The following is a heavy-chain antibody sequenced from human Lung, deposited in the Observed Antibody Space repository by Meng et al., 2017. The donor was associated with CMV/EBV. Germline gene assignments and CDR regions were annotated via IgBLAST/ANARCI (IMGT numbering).Heavy chain of an antibody. J-gene: IGHJ4*02. CDR2: ISYEGSSK. D-gene: IGHD7-27*01. V-gene: IGHV3-30*04. CDR3: ARDKDWGPDY. Sequence: GGSLGLSCAASGFTFSNYVMHWVRQAPGKGLEWVAVISYEGSSKFYADSVEGRFTMSRDNSKNTLYAQMNSLRPEDTAIYYCARDKDWGPDYWGQGTLVTVSS. CDR1: GFTFSNYV.